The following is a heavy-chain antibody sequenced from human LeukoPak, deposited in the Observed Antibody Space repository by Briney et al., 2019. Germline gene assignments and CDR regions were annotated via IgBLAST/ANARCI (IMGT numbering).Heavy chain of an antibody. V-gene: IGHV4-34*01. CDR2: INHSGST. CDR3: ARLIVGATSWFDP. CDR1: GGSFSGYY. J-gene: IGHJ5*02. D-gene: IGHD1-26*01. Sequence: SETLSLTCAVYGGSFSGYYWSWIRQPPGKGLEWIGEINHSGSTNYNPSLKSRVTISVDTSKNQFSLKLNSVTAADTAVYYCARLIVGATSWFDPWGQGTLVTVSS.